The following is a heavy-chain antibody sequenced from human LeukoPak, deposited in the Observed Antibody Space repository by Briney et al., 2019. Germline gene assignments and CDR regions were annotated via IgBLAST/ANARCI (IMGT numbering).Heavy chain of an antibody. V-gene: IGHV4-31*03. CDR2: IYYSGST. J-gene: IGHJ5*02. CDR1: GGSLSSGGYY. Sequence: PSQTLSLTCTVSGGSLSSGGYYWRWIRQHPGKGLEWIGYIYYSGSTDYNPSLKSRFTMSVDTSKNQFSLKLSSVTAADTAVYYCARSIMAVAGFDPWGQGTLVTVSS. CDR3: ARSIMAVAGFDP. D-gene: IGHD6-19*01.